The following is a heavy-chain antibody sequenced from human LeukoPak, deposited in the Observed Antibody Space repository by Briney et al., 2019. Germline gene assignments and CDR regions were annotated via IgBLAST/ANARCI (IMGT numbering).Heavy chain of an antibody. CDR2: IYYSGST. Sequence: PSETLSLTCTVSGGSISSSSHYWAWIRQSPGTGLEWIGSIYYSGSTYYNPSLKSRVTISVDKSKNQFSLKLSSVTAADTAVYYCARRSRTAQDLDIWGQGTMVTVSS. J-gene: IGHJ3*02. D-gene: IGHD2-15*01. V-gene: IGHV4-39*07. CDR1: GGSISSSSHY. CDR3: ARRSRTAQDLDI.